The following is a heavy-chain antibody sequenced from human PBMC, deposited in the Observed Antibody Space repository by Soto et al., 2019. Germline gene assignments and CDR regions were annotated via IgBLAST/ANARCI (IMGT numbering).Heavy chain of an antibody. Sequence: NPGGSLRLSCAASGFTFSSYSINWVLQAPGKGLEWVSSISSSSSYIYYADSVKGRFTNSRDNAKNSLYLQMNSLRAEATAVYYCALSYDFWSSPPYYFDYWGQGTLVTVSS. V-gene: IGHV3-21*01. CDR3: ALSYDFWSSPPYYFDY. D-gene: IGHD3-3*01. CDR1: GFTFSSYS. CDR2: ISSSSSYI. J-gene: IGHJ4*02.